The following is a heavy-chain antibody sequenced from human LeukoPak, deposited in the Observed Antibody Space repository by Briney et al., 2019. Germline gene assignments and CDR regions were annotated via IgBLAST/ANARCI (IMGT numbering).Heavy chain of an antibody. D-gene: IGHD4-17*01. V-gene: IGHV3-30*02. CDR2: IRYDGSKK. CDR1: GLTFSSYG. J-gene: IGHJ4*02. CDR3: AKDAPRDYGDYVIY. Sequence: GGSLRLSCAASGLTFSSYGMHWVRQAPGKGLELVAFIRYDGSKKYYADSVKGRFTISRDNSKNTLYLQMNSLRAEDTAVYYCAKDAPRDYGDYVIYWGQGTLVTVSS.